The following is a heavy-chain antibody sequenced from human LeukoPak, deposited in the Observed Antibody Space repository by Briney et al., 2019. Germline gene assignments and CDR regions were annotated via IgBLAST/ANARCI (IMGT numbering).Heavy chain of an antibody. V-gene: IGHV1-24*01. Sequence: ASVKVSCKVSGYTLTEISMHWVRQAPGKGLEWMGAFDAEDGETIYAQKFQGRVTMTEDTSTDTAYMELSSLRSEDTAVYYCATDPLLGKYDSSGYLDYWGQGTLVTVSS. D-gene: IGHD3-22*01. J-gene: IGHJ4*02. CDR3: ATDPLLGKYDSSGYLDY. CDR2: FDAEDGET. CDR1: GYTLTEIS.